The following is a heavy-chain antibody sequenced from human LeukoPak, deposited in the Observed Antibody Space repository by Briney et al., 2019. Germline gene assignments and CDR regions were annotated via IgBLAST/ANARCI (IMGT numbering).Heavy chain of an antibody. Sequence: GGSLRLSCAASGFTFSNYAMSWVRQAPGKGLEWVSSISSSSSYIYYADSVKGRFTISRDNAKNSLYLQMNSLRAEDTAVYYCARGSTAMVNWGQGTLVTASS. CDR2: ISSSSSYI. CDR1: GFTFSNYA. CDR3: ARGSTAMVN. V-gene: IGHV3-21*01. J-gene: IGHJ4*02. D-gene: IGHD5-18*01.